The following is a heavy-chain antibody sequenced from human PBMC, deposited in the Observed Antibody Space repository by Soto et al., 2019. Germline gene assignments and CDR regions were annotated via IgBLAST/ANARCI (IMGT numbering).Heavy chain of an antibody. CDR2: ISYDGSKK. CDR1: GFMFSSYA. CDR3: ARAPHGMDV. V-gene: IGHV3-30-3*01. Sequence: QEQLVESGGGVVQPGRSLRLSCVASGFMFSSYAMHWVRQAPGKGLEGVAVISYDGSKKYYTDSVKGRYTISRDDSKNPLYLQMNSLGVEDTAVYYCARAPHGMDVWGQGTTVTVSS. J-gene: IGHJ6*02.